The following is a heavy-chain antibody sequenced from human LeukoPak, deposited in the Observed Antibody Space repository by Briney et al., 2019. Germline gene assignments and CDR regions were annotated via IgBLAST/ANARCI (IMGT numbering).Heavy chain of an antibody. J-gene: IGHJ4*02. Sequence: GASVKVSCKASGGTFSSYAISWVRQAPGQGLEWMGRIIPILDMANYAQKFQGRVTITADKSTSTAYMELSSLRSEDTAVYYCADELEQDYFDYWGQGTLVTVS. CDR2: IIPILDMA. CDR1: GGTFSSYA. CDR3: ADELEQDYFDY. V-gene: IGHV1-69*04. D-gene: IGHD1/OR15-1a*01.